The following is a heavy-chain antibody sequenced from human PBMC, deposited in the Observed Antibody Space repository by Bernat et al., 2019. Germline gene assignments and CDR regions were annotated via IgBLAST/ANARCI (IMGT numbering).Heavy chain of an antibody. CDR1: GGSISSSS. Sequence: LQLQESGPGLVKPSETLSLTCTVSGGSISSSSYYWGWIRQPPGKGLEWVSSISSSSSYIYYADSVKGRFTISRDNAKNSLYLQMNSLRAEDTAVYYCARDRDGGLWFDIWGQGTMVTVSS. D-gene: IGHD5-24*01. V-gene: IGHV3-21*01. J-gene: IGHJ3*02. CDR2: ISSSSSYI. CDR3: ARDRDGGLWFDI.